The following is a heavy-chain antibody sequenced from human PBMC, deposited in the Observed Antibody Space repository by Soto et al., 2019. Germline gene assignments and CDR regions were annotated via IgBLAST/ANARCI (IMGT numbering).Heavy chain of an antibody. CDR3: ANLRSGVGDAFDI. Sequence: ESGGGVVQPGRSLRLSCAASGFTFSSYGMHWVRQAPGKGLEWVAVISYDGSNKYYADSVKGRFTISRDNSKNTLYLQMNSLRAEDTAVYYCANLRSGVGDAFDIWGQGTMVTVSS. D-gene: IGHD3-10*01. CDR2: ISYDGSNK. CDR1: GFTFSSYG. V-gene: IGHV3-30*18. J-gene: IGHJ3*02.